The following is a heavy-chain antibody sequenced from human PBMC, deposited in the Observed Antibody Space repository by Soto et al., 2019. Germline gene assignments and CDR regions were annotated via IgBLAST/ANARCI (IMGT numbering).Heavy chain of an antibody. Sequence: VKVSCKASGYTFTSYDMHWVRQAPGQGLEWMGWINPNSGGTNYAQKFQGWVTMTRDTSISTAYMELSRLRSDDTAVYYCARPLSGTYYGMDVWGQGTTVTVSS. CDR2: INPNSGGT. V-gene: IGHV1-2*04. D-gene: IGHD1-1*01. CDR3: ARPLSGTYYGMDV. J-gene: IGHJ6*02. CDR1: GYTFTSYD.